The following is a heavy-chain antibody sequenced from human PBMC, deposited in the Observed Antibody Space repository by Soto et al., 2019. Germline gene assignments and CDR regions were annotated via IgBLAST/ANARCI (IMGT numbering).Heavy chain of an antibody. CDR3: AREVGTSRDAFDI. J-gene: IGHJ3*02. CDR1: GGSVSDYY. Sequence: SETLSLTCNVSGGSVSDYYWSWIRQAPGKGLEWIGYIHYRGVINYNPSLKSRVTISVDTSKNQFSLKLSSVTAADTAVYYCAREVGTSRDAFDIWGQGTMVTVSS. CDR2: IHYRGVI. D-gene: IGHD2-21*02. V-gene: IGHV4-59*02.